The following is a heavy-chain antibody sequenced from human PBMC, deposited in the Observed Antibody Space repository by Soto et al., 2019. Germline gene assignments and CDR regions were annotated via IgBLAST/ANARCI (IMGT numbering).Heavy chain of an antibody. CDR1: GFSLSTSGVG. V-gene: IGHV2-5*02. J-gene: IGHJ6*03. Sequence: QITLKESGPPLVKPTQTLTLTCTFSGFSLSTSGVGVGWIRQPPGKALEWLALIYWDDDKRYSPSLKSRLTITKDTSKNQVVLTMTNMDPVDTATYYCAHSPPSPFLGEAAAGQPHFYYYYYMDVWGKGTTVTVSS. CDR3: AHSPPSPFLGEAAAGQPHFYYYYYMDV. CDR2: IYWDDDK. D-gene: IGHD6-13*01.